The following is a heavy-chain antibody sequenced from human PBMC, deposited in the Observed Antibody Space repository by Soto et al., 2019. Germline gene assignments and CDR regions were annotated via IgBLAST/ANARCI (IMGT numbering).Heavy chain of an antibody. CDR2: IWYDGSNK. V-gene: IGHV3-33*01. Sequence: GGSLRLSCAASGFTFSSYGMHWVRQAPGKGLEWVAVIWYDGSNKYYADSVKGRFTISRDNSKNTLYLQMNSLRAEDTAVYYCARELSSLNSSYSGYGYYYYYGMDVWGQGTTVTVSS. CDR1: GFTFSSYG. CDR3: ARELSSLNSSYSGYGYYYYYGMDV. D-gene: IGHD5-12*01. J-gene: IGHJ6*02.